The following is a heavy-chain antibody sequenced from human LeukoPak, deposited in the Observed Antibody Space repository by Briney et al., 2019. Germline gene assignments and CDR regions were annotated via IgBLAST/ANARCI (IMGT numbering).Heavy chain of an antibody. J-gene: IGHJ6*02. CDR1: GFTFDDYA. CDR2: ISGSGGST. Sequence: PGRSLRLSCAASGFTFDDYAMHWVRQAPGKGLEWVSAISGSGGSTYYADSVKGRFTISRDNSKNTLYLQMNSLRAEDTAVYYCARDDAYYGMDVWGQGTTVTVSS. V-gene: IGHV3-23*01. CDR3: ARDDAYYGMDV.